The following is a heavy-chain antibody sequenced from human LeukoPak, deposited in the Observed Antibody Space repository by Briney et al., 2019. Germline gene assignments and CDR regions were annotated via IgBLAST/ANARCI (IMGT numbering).Heavy chain of an antibody. CDR2: IYYSGST. D-gene: IGHD6-25*01. J-gene: IGHJ5*02. CDR1: GGSISSGGYY. CDR3: ARERAAGWFDP. Sequence: PSETLSLTCTVSGGSISSGGYYWSWIRRHPGKGLEWIGYIYYSGSTYYNPSLKSRVTISVDTSKNQFSLKLSSVTAADTAVYYCARERAAGWFDPWGQGTLVTVSS. V-gene: IGHV4-31*03.